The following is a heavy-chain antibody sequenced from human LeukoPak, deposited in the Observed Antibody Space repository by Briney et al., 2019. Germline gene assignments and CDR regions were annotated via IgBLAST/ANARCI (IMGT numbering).Heavy chain of an antibody. D-gene: IGHD2-15*01. J-gene: IGHJ4*02. CDR3: ARVNTPVATFDY. V-gene: IGHV4-38-2*02. CDR1: GYSISSTFY. CDR2: ISHSATT. Sequence: SSETLSLPCNVSGYSISSTFYGAWIRQPPGKGLEWIANISHSATTYYTPSLKSRLTMSVDTSKNQFSLKLSSVTVADTAVYYCARVNTPVATFDYWGQGTLVTVSS.